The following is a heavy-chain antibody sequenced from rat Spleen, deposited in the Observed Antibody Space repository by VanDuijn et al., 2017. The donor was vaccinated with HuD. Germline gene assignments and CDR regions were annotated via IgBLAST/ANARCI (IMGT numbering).Heavy chain of an antibody. CDR1: GFSLTSNS. J-gene: IGHJ2*01. CDR2: LSYDGHTT. Sequence: VQLKESGPGLVQPSQTLSLTCTVSGFSLTSNSVHWVRQAPTKGLEWVATLSYDGHTTYYRDSVKGRFTSSRDIAKSTLYLQMNSPTSEDTATYYCTRGGYFRHWGQGVMVTVSS. D-gene: IGHD2-5*01. V-gene: IGHV5-29*01. CDR3: TRGGYFRH.